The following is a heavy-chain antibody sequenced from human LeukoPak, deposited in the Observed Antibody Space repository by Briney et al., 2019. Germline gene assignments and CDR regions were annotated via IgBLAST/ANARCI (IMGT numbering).Heavy chain of an antibody. CDR3: ARFMVRGVIGY. V-gene: IGHV4-61*01. D-gene: IGHD3-10*01. Sequence: PSETLSLTCTVSGGSVSSGSYYWSWTRQPPGKGLEWIGYIYYSGSTNYNPSLKGRVTISVDTSKNQFSLKLSSVTAADTAVYYCARFMVRGVIGYWGQGTLVTVSS. J-gene: IGHJ4*02. CDR2: IYYSGST. CDR1: GGSVSSGSYY.